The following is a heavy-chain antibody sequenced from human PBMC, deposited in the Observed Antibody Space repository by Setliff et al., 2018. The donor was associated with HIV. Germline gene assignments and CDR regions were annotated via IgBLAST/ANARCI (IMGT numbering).Heavy chain of an antibody. V-gene: IGHV1-2*04. Sequence: ASVKVSCKASGYTFTDYYIHWVRQAPGQGLEWMGWINSASGGTNYAQNYQCWVTVTRDTSINTAYVELHSLKSDDTPVYYCARDYLHGFAIWSQGTQVTV. J-gene: IGHJ3*02. CDR1: GYTFTDYY. CDR3: ARDYLHGFAI. CDR2: INSASGGT.